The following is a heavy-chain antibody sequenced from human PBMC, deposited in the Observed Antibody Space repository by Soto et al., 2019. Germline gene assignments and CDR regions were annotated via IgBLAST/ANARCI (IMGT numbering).Heavy chain of an antibody. D-gene: IGHD3-22*01. Sequence: QVQLVQSGAEVKKPGSSVKVSCKASGGTFSSYAISWVRQAAGQGLEWMGGIIPIFGTANYAQKFQGRVTITADKSTSTAYMELSSLRSEDTAVYYCARRRGDYYDSSGYYFDYWGQGTLVTVSS. CDR2: IIPIFGTA. CDR3: ARRRGDYYDSSGYYFDY. CDR1: GGTFSSYA. V-gene: IGHV1-69*06. J-gene: IGHJ4*02.